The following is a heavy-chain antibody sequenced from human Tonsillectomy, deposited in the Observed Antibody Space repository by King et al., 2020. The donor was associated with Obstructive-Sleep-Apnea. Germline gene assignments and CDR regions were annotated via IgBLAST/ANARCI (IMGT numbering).Heavy chain of an antibody. V-gene: IGHV3-30-3*01. Sequence: VQLVESGGGVVQPGRSLRLSCAASGFTFTSYSMHWVRQAPGKGLAWVAVIFDDGNNKDDADSVKGRFTISRNNSDNTLYLQMNNLRADDTAIYYCAREYYGSGTDAFDIWGQGPRVTVSS. CDR3: AREYYGSGTDAFDI. J-gene: IGHJ3*02. D-gene: IGHD3-10*01. CDR2: IFDDGNNK. CDR1: GFTFTSYS.